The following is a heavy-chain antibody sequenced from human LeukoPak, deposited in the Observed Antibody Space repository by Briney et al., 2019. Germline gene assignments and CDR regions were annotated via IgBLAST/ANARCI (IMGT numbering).Heavy chain of an antibody. CDR2: IYYSGST. CDR1: GGSISSYY. D-gene: IGHD3-10*01. CDR3: ARVITMVRGVIITRWFDP. V-gene: IGHV4-59*01. J-gene: IGHJ5*02. Sequence: SETLSFTCTVSGGSISSYYWSWIRQPPGKGLEWIGYIYYSGSTNYNPSLKSRVTISVDTSKNQFSLKLSSVTAADTAVYYCARVITMVRGVIITRWFDPWGQGTLVTVSS.